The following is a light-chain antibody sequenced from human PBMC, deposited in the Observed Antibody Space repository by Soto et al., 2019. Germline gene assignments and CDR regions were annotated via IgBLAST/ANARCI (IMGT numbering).Light chain of an antibody. CDR1: SSDIGGYNA. J-gene: IGLJ1*01. Sequence: SALTQPAPVSGSPGQTITISCTGTSSDIGGYNAVSWYQHHPGKAPKLIIYEVTHRPAGISDRFSASKSGNTASLTISGLQAEDEADYYCNSFRVNHLYVFGTGTKVTVL. CDR2: EVT. CDR3: NSFRVNHLYV. V-gene: IGLV2-14*01.